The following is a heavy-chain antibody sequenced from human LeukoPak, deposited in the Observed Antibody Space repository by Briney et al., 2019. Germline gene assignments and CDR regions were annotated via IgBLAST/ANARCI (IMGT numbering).Heavy chain of an antibody. CDR3: ARDGYSGSDAL. D-gene: IGHD5-12*01. J-gene: IGHJ4*02. Sequence: SETLSLTCTVSGGSISSYYWSWIRQPPGKGLEWIGYIYYSGSTNYNPSLKSRVTISVETSKNEFSLKLRSVTAADTAVYYCARDGYSGSDALWGQGTLVTVSS. CDR2: IYYSGST. V-gene: IGHV4-59*01. CDR1: GGSISSYY.